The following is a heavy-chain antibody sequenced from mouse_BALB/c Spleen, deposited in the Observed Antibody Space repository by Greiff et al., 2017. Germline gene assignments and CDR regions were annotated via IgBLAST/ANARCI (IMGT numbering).Heavy chain of an antibody. CDR3: ARGYYGSRYAMDY. J-gene: IGHJ4*01. D-gene: IGHD1-1*01. V-gene: IGHV5-17*02. CDR1: GFTFSSFG. Sequence: EVKVVESGGGLVQPGGSRKLSCAASGFTFSSFGMHWVRQAPEKGLEWVAYISSGSSTIYYADTVKGRFTISRDNPKNTLFLQMTSLRSEDTAMYYCARGYYGSRYAMDYWGQGTSVTVSS. CDR2: ISSGSSTI.